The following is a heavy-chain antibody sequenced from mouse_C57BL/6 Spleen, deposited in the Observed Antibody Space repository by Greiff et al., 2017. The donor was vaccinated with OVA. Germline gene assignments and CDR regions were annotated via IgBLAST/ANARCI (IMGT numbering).Heavy chain of an antibody. CDR2: IYPGDGDT. D-gene: IGHD2-2*01. V-gene: IGHV1-82*01. Sequence: VQRVESGPELVKPGASVKISCKASGYAFSSSWMNWVKQRPGKGLEWIGRIYPGDGDTNYNGKFKGKATLTADKSSSTAYMQLSSLTSEDSAVYFCARGYDGDYYAMDYWGQGTSVTVSS. J-gene: IGHJ4*01. CDR1: GYAFSSSW. CDR3: ARGYDGDYYAMDY.